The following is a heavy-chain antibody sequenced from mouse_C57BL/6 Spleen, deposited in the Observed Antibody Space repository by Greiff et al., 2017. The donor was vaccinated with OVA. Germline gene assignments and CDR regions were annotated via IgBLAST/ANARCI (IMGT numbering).Heavy chain of an antibody. CDR3: ARREGYDYDGRAFDY. CDR2: ISSGSSTI. D-gene: IGHD2-4*01. V-gene: IGHV5-17*01. J-gene: IGHJ2*01. Sequence: EVQLVESGGGLVKPGGSLKLSCAASGFTFSDYGMHWVRQAPEKGLEWVAYISSGSSTIYYADTVKGRFTISRDNAKNTLFLQMTSLRSEDTAMYYCARREGYDYDGRAFDYWGQGTTLTVSS. CDR1: GFTFSDYG.